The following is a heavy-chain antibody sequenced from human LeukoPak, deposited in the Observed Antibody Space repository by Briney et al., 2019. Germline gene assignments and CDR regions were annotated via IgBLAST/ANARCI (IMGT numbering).Heavy chain of an antibody. J-gene: IGHJ4*02. V-gene: IGHV1-69*05. Sequence: SVKVSCKASGGTFSSYAISWVRQAPGQGLEWMGRIIPIFGTANYAQKFQGRVTITTDESTSTAYMELSSLRSEDTAMYYCARDGEAGGYFDYWGQGTLVTVSS. CDR2: IIPIFGTA. CDR3: ARDGEAGGYFDY. CDR1: GGTFSSYA. D-gene: IGHD2-8*02.